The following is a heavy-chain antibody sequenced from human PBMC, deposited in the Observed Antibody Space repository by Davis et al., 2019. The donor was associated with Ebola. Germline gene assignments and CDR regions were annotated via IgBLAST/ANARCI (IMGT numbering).Heavy chain of an antibody. CDR2: IFPSGST. CDR1: GGSISSYY. J-gene: IGHJ4*02. V-gene: IGHV4-59*01. Sequence: MPSETLSLTCTVSGGSISSYYWGWIRQPPGKGLEWIASIFPSGSTYYNPSLKSRVTISIDTSKNQFSLEVRSVTAADTAFYYCVRGSDAYKTGYWGQGTLVTVSS. D-gene: IGHD5-24*01. CDR3: VRGSDAYKTGY.